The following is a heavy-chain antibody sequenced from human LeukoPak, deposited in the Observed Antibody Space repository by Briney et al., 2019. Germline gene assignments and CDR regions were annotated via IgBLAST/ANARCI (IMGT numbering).Heavy chain of an antibody. D-gene: IGHD3-3*01. CDR1: GFTVSSNY. V-gene: IGHV3-66*02. Sequence: PGGSLRLSCAASGFTVSSNYMSWVRQAPGKGLEWVSVIYSGGSTYYADSVKGRFTISRDNSKNTLYLQMNSLRAEDTAVYYCARDRKALTIFGVAYLGGFDYWGQGTLVTVSS. J-gene: IGHJ4*02. CDR3: ARDRKALTIFGVAYLGGFDY. CDR2: IYSGGST.